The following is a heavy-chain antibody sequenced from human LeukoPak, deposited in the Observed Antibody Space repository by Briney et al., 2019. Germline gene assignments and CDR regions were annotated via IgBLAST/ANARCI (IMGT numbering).Heavy chain of an antibody. Sequence: SETLSLTCTVSGGSISSDDYYWGWIRQPPGKGLEWIGTIYHSGRTYDNPSLKSRVTLSVDTSNNQFSLRLTSVTAADTAVYFCARSHPPPYDFWDGSGYFDPWGQGTLVTVSS. D-gene: IGHD3-3*01. CDR3: ARSHPPPYDFWDGSGYFDP. V-gene: IGHV4-39*01. J-gene: IGHJ5*02. CDR2: IYHSGRT. CDR1: GGSISSDDYY.